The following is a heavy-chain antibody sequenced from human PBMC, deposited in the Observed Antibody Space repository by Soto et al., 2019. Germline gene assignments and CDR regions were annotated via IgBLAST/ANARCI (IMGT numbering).Heavy chain of an antibody. CDR1: GGSISSYY. V-gene: IGHV4-59*01. CDR2: IYYSGST. J-gene: IGHJ5*02. Sequence: SETLSFTCTVSGGSISSYYWSWIRQPPGKGLEWIGYIYYSGSTNYNPSLKSRVTISVDTSKNQFSLKLSSVTAADTAVYYCARDFRPLPYSSSSGRWFDPWGQGTLVTVSS. D-gene: IGHD6-6*01. CDR3: ARDFRPLPYSSSSGRWFDP.